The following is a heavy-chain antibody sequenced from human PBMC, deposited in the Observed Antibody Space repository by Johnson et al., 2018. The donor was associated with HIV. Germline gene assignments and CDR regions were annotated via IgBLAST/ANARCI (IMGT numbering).Heavy chain of an antibody. V-gene: IGHV3-48*04. CDR1: GFTFSSYA. CDR2: ISSSGSTI. CDR3: ARGVEMATIRDVGDDFDI. J-gene: IGHJ3*02. D-gene: IGHD5-24*01. Sequence: VQLVESGGGVVQPGRSLRLSCAASGFTFSSYAMHWVRQAPGKGLEWVSYISSSGSTIYYADSVKGRFTISRDNAKNSLYLQMNSLRAEDTAVYYCARGVEMATIRDVGDDFDIWGHGTMVTVSS.